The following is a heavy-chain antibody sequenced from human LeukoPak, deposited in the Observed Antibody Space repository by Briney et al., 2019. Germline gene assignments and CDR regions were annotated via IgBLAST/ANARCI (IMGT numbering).Heavy chain of an antibody. CDR3: ARESIVGATTLDY. D-gene: IGHD1-26*01. CDR1: VYTFTGQY. Sequence: ASVNVSCKASVYTFTGQYMHWVRQAPGQGLEWMGWINPNSGGTNYAQKFQGRVTMTRDTSISTAYMELSRLRSDDTAVYYCARESIVGATTLDYWGQGTLVTVSS. CDR2: INPNSGGT. J-gene: IGHJ4*02. V-gene: IGHV1-2*02.